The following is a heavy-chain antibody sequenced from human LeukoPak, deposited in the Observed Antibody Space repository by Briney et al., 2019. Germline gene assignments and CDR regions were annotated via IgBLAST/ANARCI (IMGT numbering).Heavy chain of an antibody. CDR2: VKNKTDGGAT. CDR3: ARQAVARPFDL. J-gene: IGHJ3*01. V-gene: IGHV3-15*01. Sequence: FSAAPGFTFSSVWMNWVRQTPGKGLEWVGRVKNKTDGGATDYATPVQGRFTISRDNAQSSLYLQMNSLRAGDTAVYYCARQAVARPFDLWGQGTMVAVSS. CDR1: GFTFSSVW.